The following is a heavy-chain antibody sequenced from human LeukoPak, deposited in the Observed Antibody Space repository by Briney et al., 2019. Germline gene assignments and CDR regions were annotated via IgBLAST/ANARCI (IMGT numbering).Heavy chain of an antibody. CDR1: GFTFSSYS. Sequence: GGSLRLSCAASGFTFSSYSMNWVRQAPRKGPEWVSYISSSSSTIYYADSVKGRFTISRDNAKTSLYLQMNSLRAEDTAVYYCAELGITMIGGVWGKGTTVTISS. V-gene: IGHV3-48*04. J-gene: IGHJ6*04. D-gene: IGHD3-10*02. CDR3: AELGITMIGGV. CDR2: ISSSSSTI.